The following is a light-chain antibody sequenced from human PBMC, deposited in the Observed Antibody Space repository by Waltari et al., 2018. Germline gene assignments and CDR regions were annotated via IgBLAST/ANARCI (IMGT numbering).Light chain of an antibody. CDR1: SSDIGAYHY. J-gene: IGLJ2*01. CDR3: ASDTKANTLI. Sequence: QSALTQPASVSGSPAQPITVSCTGTSSDIGAYHYVSWYQQQPGKAPRLIIYNVNSRPSGGSRGFSGAKSDDTAGPTVSGLQAEDETDDYGASDTKANTLIFGRGTRLTVL. V-gene: IGLV2-14*03. CDR2: NVN.